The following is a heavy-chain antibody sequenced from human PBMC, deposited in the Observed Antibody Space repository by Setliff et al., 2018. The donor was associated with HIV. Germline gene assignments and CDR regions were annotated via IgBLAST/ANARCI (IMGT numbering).Heavy chain of an antibody. D-gene: IGHD1-26*01. J-gene: IGHJ3*02. CDR3: ARPGGKGSYNGDDAFDI. CDR1: GGSISSGSYY. CDR2: MYSSGST. V-gene: IGHV4-61*02. Sequence: SETLSLTCTVSGGSISSGSYYWSWIRQPAGKGPEWIGRMYSSGSTNYNPSLKSRVTISIDTSKTQLSLNLSSVTAADTAVYYCARPGGKGSYNGDDAFDIWGQGTMVTVSS.